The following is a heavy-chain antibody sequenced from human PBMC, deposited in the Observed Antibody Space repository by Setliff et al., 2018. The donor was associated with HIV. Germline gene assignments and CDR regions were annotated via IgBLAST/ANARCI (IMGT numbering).Heavy chain of an antibody. V-gene: IGHV3-48*03. Sequence: GSLRLSCAASGFSFNNYNMNWVRQAPGKGLEWISYISSSGSSIYYGDSVKGRFAISRDNAKNSLYLQLNSLRAEDTAVYYCARDSSSWYGGDYWGQGTLVTVSS. D-gene: IGHD6-13*01. J-gene: IGHJ4*02. CDR2: ISSSGSSI. CDR1: GFSFNNYN. CDR3: ARDSSSWYGGDY.